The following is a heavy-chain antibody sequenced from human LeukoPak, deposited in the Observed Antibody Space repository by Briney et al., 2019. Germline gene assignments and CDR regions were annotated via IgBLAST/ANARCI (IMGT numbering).Heavy chain of an antibody. D-gene: IGHD6-13*01. J-gene: IGHJ4*02. CDR3: AKIRSSTPGDY. CDR2: ISYDGSNK. CDR1: GFTFSSYG. V-gene: IGHV3-30*18. Sequence: PGGSLRLSCAASGFTFSSYGMHWVRQAPGKGLEWVAVISYDGSNKYYADSVKGRFTISRDNSKNTLYLQMNSLRAEDTAVYYCAKIRSSTPGDYWGQGTLVTVSS.